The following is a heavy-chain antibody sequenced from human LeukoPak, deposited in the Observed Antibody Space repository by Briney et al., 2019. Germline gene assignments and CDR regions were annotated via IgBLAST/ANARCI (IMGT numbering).Heavy chain of an antibody. J-gene: IGHJ4*02. CDR1: AFSFSNYN. Sequence: KSGGSLRLSCAASAFSFSNYNMNWVRQAPGKGLEWVSSITSSGSYIYYADSVKGRFTISRDNSKNTLYLQMNSLRAEDTAVYYCARAHPGDYGDFQFDYWGRGTLVTVSS. V-gene: IGHV3-21*01. CDR2: ITSSGSYI. CDR3: ARAHPGDYGDFQFDY. D-gene: IGHD4-17*01.